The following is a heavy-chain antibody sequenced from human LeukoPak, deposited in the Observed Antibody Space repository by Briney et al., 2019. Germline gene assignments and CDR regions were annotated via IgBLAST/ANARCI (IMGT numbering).Heavy chain of an antibody. CDR2: ISSSCSTI. V-gene: IGHV3-48*03. J-gene: IGHJ4*02. D-gene: IGHD6-13*01. Sequence: GGSLRLSCAASGFTFSSYEMNWVRQAPGKGLEWVSYISSSCSTIYYADAVKGRFTICRDNAKNSLYLQMNSLRAEDTAVYYCASKRKQQLGADWGQGTLVTVSS. CDR3: ASKRKQQLGAD. CDR1: GFTFSSYE.